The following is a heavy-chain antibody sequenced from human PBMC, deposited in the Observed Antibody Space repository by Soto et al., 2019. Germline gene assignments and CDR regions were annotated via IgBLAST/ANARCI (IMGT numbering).Heavy chain of an antibody. J-gene: IGHJ6*02. CDR3: AKGGEYSSSWYLRYYYGMDV. D-gene: IGHD6-13*01. CDR1: GFTFSSYG. Sequence: PGGSLRLSCAASGFTFSSYGMHWARQAPGKGLEWVAVISYDGSNKYYADSVKGRFTISRDNSKNTLYLQMNSLRAEDTAVYYCAKGGEYSSSWYLRYYYGMDVWGQGTTVTVSS. V-gene: IGHV3-30*18. CDR2: ISYDGSNK.